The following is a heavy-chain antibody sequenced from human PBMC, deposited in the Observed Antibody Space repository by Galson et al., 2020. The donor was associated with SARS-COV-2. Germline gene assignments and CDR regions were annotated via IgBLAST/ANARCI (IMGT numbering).Heavy chain of an antibody. CDR1: GFSFSNAW. Sequence: GGSLRLSCAGSGFSFSNAWMTWVRQAPGKGLEWVGRVKSRADGGAREYAAPVKGRFTVSRDDSKNTVYLQMNSLKAEDTAVYYCATGGLDYWGQGTLFTVSS. CDR2: VKSRADGGAR. D-gene: IGHD3-16*01. J-gene: IGHJ4*02. V-gene: IGHV3-15*01. CDR3: ATGGLDY.